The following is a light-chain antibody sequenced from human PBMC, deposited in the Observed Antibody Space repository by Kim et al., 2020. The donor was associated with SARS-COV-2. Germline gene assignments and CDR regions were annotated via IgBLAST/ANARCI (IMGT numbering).Light chain of an antibody. CDR2: RNN. J-gene: IGLJ3*02. V-gene: IGLV1-47*01. CDR3: AAWDDSLRVEV. CDR1: SSNIGSNY. Sequence: GQGLHTSCSGRSSNIGSNYVYWYQQRPGTAPKLLIYRNNQGPSGVPDRFSGSKSGTSASLAISGLRSDDEADYYCAAWDDSLRVEVFGGGTQLTVL.